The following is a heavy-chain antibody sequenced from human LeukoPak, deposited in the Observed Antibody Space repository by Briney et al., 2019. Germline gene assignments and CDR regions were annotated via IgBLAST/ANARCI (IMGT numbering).Heavy chain of an antibody. CDR1: GFTFSTFA. D-gene: IGHD5-18*01. J-gene: IGHJ4*02. CDR3: VKRIQSALAAGY. Sequence: GGSLRLSCAASGFTFSTFAMIWVRQPPGKGLEWVSSIFPSGGEIHYADSVRGRFTISRDNSKNTLYLQMNSLRAGDTAIYYCVKRIQSALAAGYWGQGALVTVSS. CDR2: IFPSGGEI. V-gene: IGHV3-23*01.